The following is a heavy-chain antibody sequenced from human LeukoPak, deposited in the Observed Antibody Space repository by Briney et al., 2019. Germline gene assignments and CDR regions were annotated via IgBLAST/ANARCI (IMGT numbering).Heavy chain of an antibody. CDR2: ISRSGSYI. Sequence: PGGSLRLSCSGSGFDITAYTVTWVRQVPGKSLEWVSSISRSGSYIHYAPSVKGRFTISRDNAKNSLYLQMNSLRAEDTAVYYCAREWYYDIPSWGQGTMVTVSS. D-gene: IGHD3-9*01. V-gene: IGHV3-21*01. CDR3: AREWYYDIPS. J-gene: IGHJ3*01. CDR1: GFDITAYT.